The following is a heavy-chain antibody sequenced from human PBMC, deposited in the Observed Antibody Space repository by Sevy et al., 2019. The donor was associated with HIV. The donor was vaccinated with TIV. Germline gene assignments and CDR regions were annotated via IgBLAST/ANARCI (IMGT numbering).Heavy chain of an antibody. Sequence: GGSLRLSCTASGFTFSVYTMTWVRQAPGKGLEWVSTICFGGGTIHYADSVMGRFTISRDNSKNTLYLQMNSLRVDDTAVYYCVGEGCTQPHHYWGQGTLVTVSS. J-gene: IGHJ4*02. CDR2: ICFGGGTI. CDR1: GFTFSVYT. CDR3: VGEGCTQPHHY. V-gene: IGHV3-23*01. D-gene: IGHD2-8*01.